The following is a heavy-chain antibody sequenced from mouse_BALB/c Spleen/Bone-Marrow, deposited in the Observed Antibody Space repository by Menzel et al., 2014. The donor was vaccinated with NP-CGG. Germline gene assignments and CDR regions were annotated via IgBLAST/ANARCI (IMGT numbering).Heavy chain of an antibody. Sequence: VQLQQSGAELVKPGASVRLSCKASGYSFTTYWIHWVKQRPGQGFEWIGEINPSNGRTNYNEKFKSKATLTVDKSSSTAYMQLSSLTSEDSAVYYCARYDGPAWFAYWGQGTLVTVSA. CDR2: INPSNGRT. D-gene: IGHD2-3*01. V-gene: IGHV1S81*02. CDR1: GYSFTTYW. CDR3: ARYDGPAWFAY. J-gene: IGHJ3*01.